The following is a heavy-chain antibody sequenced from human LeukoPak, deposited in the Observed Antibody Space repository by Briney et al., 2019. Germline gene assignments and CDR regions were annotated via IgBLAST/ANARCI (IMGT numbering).Heavy chain of an antibody. CDR3: AHSVALDYRSFDY. CDR1: GFSISTHGVG. J-gene: IGHJ4*02. Sequence: SGPTLVNPTQTLTLTCTFSGFSISTHGVGVGWIRQPPGKALEGLALIYWDGDSRYSPSLRSRLTITKDASKNQVVLTVTDVDPVDTATYFCAHSVALDYRSFDYWGQGTLVTVSS. V-gene: IGHV2-5*02. D-gene: IGHD4-11*01. CDR2: IYWDGDS.